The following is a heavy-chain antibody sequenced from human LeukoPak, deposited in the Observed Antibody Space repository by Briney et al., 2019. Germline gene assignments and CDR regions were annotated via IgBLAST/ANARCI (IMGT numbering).Heavy chain of an antibody. V-gene: IGHV3-30*02. Sequence: GGSLRLSCAASGFTFSSYGMHWVRQAPGKGLEWVAFIRYDGSNKYYADSVKGRFTISRDNSKNTLYLQMNSLRAEDTAVYYCAKGSRIVGATSFDYWGRGTLVTVSS. J-gene: IGHJ4*02. CDR1: GFTFSSYG. CDR3: AKGSRIVGATSFDY. D-gene: IGHD1-26*01. CDR2: IRYDGSNK.